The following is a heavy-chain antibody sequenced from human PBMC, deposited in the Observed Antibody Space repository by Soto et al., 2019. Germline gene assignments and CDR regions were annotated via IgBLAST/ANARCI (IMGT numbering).Heavy chain of an antibody. J-gene: IGHJ4*02. CDR2: IYYSGST. CDR1: GGSISSSSYY. D-gene: IGHD6-19*01. V-gene: IGHV4-39*01. CDR3: ASEQWLVLDY. Sequence: QLQLQESGPGLVKPSETLSLTCTVSGGSISSSSYYWGWIRQPPGKGLEWIGSIYYSGSTYYNPSLKSRVTISVDTSKNQFSLKLSSVTATDTAVYYCASEQWLVLDYWGQGTLVTVSS.